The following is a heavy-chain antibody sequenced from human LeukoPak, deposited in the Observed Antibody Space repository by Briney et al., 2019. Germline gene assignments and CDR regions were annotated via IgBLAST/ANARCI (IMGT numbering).Heavy chain of an antibody. V-gene: IGHV4-59*12. CDR1: GGSISSYY. J-gene: IGHJ4*02. CDR3: ARRIARGAHFDY. D-gene: IGHD3-10*01. Sequence: SETLSLTCTVSGGSISSYYWSWIRQPPGKGLEWIGYIYYSGSTNYNPSLKSRVTISVDTSKNQFSLKLSSVTAADTAVYYCARRIARGAHFDYWGQGTLVTVSS. CDR2: IYYSGST.